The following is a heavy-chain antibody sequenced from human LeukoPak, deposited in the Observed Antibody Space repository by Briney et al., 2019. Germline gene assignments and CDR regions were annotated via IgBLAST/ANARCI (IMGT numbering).Heavy chain of an antibody. CDR3: ARDNGNYDFWSGYYSWFDP. CDR1: GGSISSGSYY. CDR2: IFTSGST. Sequence: SQTLSLTCTVSGGSISSGSYYWSWIRQPAGKGLEWIGRIFTSGSTDYNPSLKSRVTISVDTSKNQFSLKLSSVTAADTAVYYCARDNGNYDFWSGYYSWFDPWGQGTLVTVSS. J-gene: IGHJ5*02. D-gene: IGHD3-3*01. V-gene: IGHV4-61*02.